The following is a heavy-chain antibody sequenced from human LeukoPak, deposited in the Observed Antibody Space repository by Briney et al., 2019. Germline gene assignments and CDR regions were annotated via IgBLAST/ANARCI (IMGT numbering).Heavy chain of an antibody. CDR1: GGSISSSNW. CDR2: IYHSGST. D-gene: IGHD5-18*01. CDR3: ARLDVDTANYYYYYMDV. J-gene: IGHJ6*03. Sequence: SETLSLTCAVSGGSISSSNWWSWVRQPPGKGLEWIGEIYHSGSTNYDPSLKSRVTISVDKSKNQFSLKLSSVTAADTAVYYCARLDVDTANYYYYYMDVWGKGTTVTVSS. V-gene: IGHV4-4*02.